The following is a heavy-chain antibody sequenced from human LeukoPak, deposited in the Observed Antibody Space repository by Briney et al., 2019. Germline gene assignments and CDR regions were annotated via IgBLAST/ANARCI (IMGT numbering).Heavy chain of an antibody. CDR1: GFTFSSYA. V-gene: IGHV3-23*01. D-gene: IGHD2-21*02. J-gene: IGHJ3*02. Sequence: GGSLRLSCAASGFTFSSYAMSWVRQAPGKALEWVSAVSDSGVSTYYADSVKGRFTISRDNSKNTLYLQMDSLRAEDTAVYHCAKGFVYCGCVCHHGCNAFDIWGQGTMVTVSS. CDR2: VSDSGVST. CDR3: AKGFVYCGCVCHHGCNAFDI.